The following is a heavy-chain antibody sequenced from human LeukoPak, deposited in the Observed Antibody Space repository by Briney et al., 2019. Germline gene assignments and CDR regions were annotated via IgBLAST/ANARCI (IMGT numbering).Heavy chain of an antibody. CDR1: GYTFTNYW. J-gene: IGHJ3*02. D-gene: IGHD7-27*01. Sequence: GESLKISCKGSGYTFTNYWIAWVRQVPGKGLEWMGIIYPADSDTRYSLSFQGQVTISADKSISTAYLQWISLKASDTAMYYCARRRGDGTFEIWGQGTMVTVSS. CDR2: IYPADSDT. V-gene: IGHV5-51*01. CDR3: ARRRGDGTFEI.